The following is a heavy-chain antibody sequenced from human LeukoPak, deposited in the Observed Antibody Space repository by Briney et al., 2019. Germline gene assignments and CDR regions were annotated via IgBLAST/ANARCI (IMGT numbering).Heavy chain of an antibody. D-gene: IGHD5-24*01. CDR2: IYYSGST. V-gene: IGHV4-39*01. CDR1: GDSVSSSNYY. CDR3: ARLYGYNFAVSRKYFDY. J-gene: IGHJ4*02. Sequence: SETLSLTCTVSGDSVSSSNYYWGWIRQPPGKGLEWIGSIYYSGSTYYNPSLESRVTTSVDTSKNQFSLKLNSVTAADTAVYYCARLYGYNFAVSRKYFDYWGPGTLVTVSS.